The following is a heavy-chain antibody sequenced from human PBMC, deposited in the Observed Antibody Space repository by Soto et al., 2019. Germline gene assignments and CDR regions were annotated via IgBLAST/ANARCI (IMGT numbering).Heavy chain of an antibody. V-gene: IGHV4-59*08. D-gene: IGHD3-16*02. CDR2: IYYSGST. Sequence: SETLSLTCTVSGGSISSYYWSWIRQPPGKGLEWIGYIYYSGSTNYNPSLKSRVTISVDTSKNQFSLRLISVTAADTAVYYCATLWGSNRRLDYWGQGALVTSPQ. J-gene: IGHJ4*02. CDR1: GGSISSYY. CDR3: ATLWGSNRRLDY.